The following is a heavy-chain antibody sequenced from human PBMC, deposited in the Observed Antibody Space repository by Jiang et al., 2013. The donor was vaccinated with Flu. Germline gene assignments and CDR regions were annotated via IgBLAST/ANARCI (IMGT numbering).Heavy chain of an antibody. D-gene: IGHD3-22*01. CDR1: GFSLSNAGMG. CDR2: IFPNDEK. J-gene: IGHJ4*02. V-gene: IGHV2-26*01. CDR3: ARTHMGFYDSXVFWAYFDY. Sequence: KPTQTLTLTCTVSGFSLSNAGMGVSWIRQPPGKALEWLAQIFPNDEKSYSTSLNGRLTVSMDTSKSQVVLTMTNMGPVDAGTYYXARTHMGFYDSXVFWAYFDYWGQGTHVTVSS.